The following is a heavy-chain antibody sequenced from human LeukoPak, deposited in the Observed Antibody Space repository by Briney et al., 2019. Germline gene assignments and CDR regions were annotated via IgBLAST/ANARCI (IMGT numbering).Heavy chain of an antibody. CDR2: IWDDGSNK. CDR3: AKGGLAAAGINY. Sequence: GGSLRLSSEASVFTFRNYGMHWVRQAPGKALEGVAIIWDDGSNKYYADSVKGRFNMSRDNSKNMVYLQMNSLRAEDTAVYYCAKGGLAAAGINYSGQGNLVTVS. V-gene: IGHV3-33*06. J-gene: IGHJ4*02. D-gene: IGHD6-13*01. CDR1: VFTFRNYG.